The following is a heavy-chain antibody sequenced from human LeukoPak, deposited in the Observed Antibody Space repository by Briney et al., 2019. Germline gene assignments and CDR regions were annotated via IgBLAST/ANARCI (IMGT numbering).Heavy chain of an antibody. CDR1: GFTFSSYE. Sequence: GESLKISCAASGFTFSSYEMNWVRQAPGKGLEWVSYISSSGSTIYYADSVRGRFTISRDNAKNSLYLQMNSLRAEDAAVYYCARDNYYDSSGYRYFDYWGQGTLVTVSS. D-gene: IGHD3-22*01. CDR3: ARDNYYDSSGYRYFDY. CDR2: ISSSGSTI. V-gene: IGHV3-48*03. J-gene: IGHJ4*02.